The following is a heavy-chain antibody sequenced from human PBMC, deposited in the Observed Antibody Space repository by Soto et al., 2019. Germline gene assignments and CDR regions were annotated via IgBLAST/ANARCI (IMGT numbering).Heavy chain of an antibody. J-gene: IGHJ3*01. CDR3: AKSYCGFTEVASSGVEPDV. CDR1: GFTFSGFT. V-gene: IGHV3-23*01. CDR2: VDYTGRYT. D-gene: IGHD6-25*01. Sequence: PEGSLRLSCAASGFTFSGFTMNWVRQPTGKGLEWVSSVDYTGRYTFYAASVKGRFTISRDNSKNMVYLEMTSLRAEDTALYYSAKSYCGFTEVASSGVEPDV.